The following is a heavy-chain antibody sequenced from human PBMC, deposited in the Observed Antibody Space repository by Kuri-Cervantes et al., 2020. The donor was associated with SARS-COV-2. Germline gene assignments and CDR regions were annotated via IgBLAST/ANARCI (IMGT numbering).Heavy chain of an antibody. CDR1: GYTFTSYY. Sequence: ASVKVSCKASGYTFTSYYMHWVRQAPGQGLEWMGIINPSGGSTSYAQKFQGRVTMTRDTSTSTVYIELSSLRSEDTAVYYCARDLRGTKKKYYYYGMDVWGQGTTVTVSS. J-gene: IGHJ6*02. CDR2: INPSGGST. V-gene: IGHV1-46*01. CDR3: ARDLRGTKKKYYYYGMDV.